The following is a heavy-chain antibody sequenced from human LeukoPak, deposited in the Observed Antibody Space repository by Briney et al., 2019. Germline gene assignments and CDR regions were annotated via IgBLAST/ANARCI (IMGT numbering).Heavy chain of an antibody. CDR2: IYYSGST. Sequence: SQTPSLTCTVSGGSISSGGYYWSWIRQHPGKDLEWIGYIYYSGSTYYNPSLKSRVTISVDTSKNLFSLKLSSVTAADTAVYYCARHSDYLRAFDYWGQGTLVTVSS. J-gene: IGHJ4*02. V-gene: IGHV4-31*03. CDR1: GGSISSGGYY. CDR3: ARHSDYLRAFDY. D-gene: IGHD5-12*01.